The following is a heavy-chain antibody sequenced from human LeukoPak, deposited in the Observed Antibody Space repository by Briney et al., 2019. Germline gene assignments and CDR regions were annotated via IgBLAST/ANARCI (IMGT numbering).Heavy chain of an antibody. J-gene: IGHJ4*02. CDR2: IHPSSGGT. CDR3: ARDGEYGTGSYYRGCFDY. V-gene: IGHV1-2*01. CDR1: GYFFTAFY. Sequence: APVKVSCTASGYFFTAFYIHWGRQAPGQGLEWMGGIHPSSGGTSSTHKVRCGKTRSRDTSISTTYMDLGSLGSDDTAVYYCARDGEYGTGSYYRGCFDYWGQGTLVTVSS. D-gene: IGHD3-10*01.